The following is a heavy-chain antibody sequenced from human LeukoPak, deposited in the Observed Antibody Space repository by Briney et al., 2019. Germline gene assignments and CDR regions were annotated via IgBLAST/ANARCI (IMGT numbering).Heavy chain of an antibody. CDR2: ISAYNGDT. J-gene: IGHJ4*02. D-gene: IGHD3-16*02. CDR1: GYTFTRYG. V-gene: IGHV1-18*01. CDR3: AIGTSFDY. Sequence: ASVKVSCKASGYTFTRYGISWVRQAPGQGLEWMGWISAYNGDTNYAQKVQGRVTMTTDTSTSTAYMELRSLRSDDTAVYYRAIGTSFDYWGQGTLVTVSS.